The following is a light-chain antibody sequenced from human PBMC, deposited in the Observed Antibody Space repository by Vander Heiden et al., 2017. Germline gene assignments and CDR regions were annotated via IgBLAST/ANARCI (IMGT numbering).Light chain of an antibody. CDR2: GAS. Sequence: EVVMTQSPAPLSVSPGDRATLPCRASQSVTSNLAWYQQKPGQAPRLLVYGASTRATGIPARFSGSGSGTEFTLTISSLQSEDFAVYYCQQYDNWLYTFGQGTKLEIK. V-gene: IGKV3-15*01. CDR3: QQYDNWLYT. J-gene: IGKJ2*01. CDR1: QSVTSN.